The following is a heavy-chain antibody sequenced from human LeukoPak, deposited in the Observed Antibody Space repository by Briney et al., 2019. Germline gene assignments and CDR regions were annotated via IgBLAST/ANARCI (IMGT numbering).Heavy chain of an antibody. Sequence: ASVKVSCKASGYTFTGYYMHWVRQAPGQGLEWMGWINPNSGGTNYAQKFQGWVTMTRDTSISTAYMELSRLRSDDTAVYYCARDIGGSYYAIFDYWGQGTLVTVSS. CDR1: GYTFTGYY. D-gene: IGHD1-26*01. CDR3: ARDIGGSYYAIFDY. V-gene: IGHV1-2*04. CDR2: INPNSGGT. J-gene: IGHJ4*02.